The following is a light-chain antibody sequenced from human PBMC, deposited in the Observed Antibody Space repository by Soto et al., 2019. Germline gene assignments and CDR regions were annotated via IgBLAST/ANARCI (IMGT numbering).Light chain of an antibody. Sequence: EIVLTQSPATLSLSPGEKATLPCRASQSVSTYLAWYQQRPGQAPRLLIYDVSNRHAGVPARFSGSGSGTDFTLTISNVEPEALSIYYCLERSNWPLLTFGGGTTMEL. CDR2: DVS. V-gene: IGKV3-11*01. CDR3: LERSNWPLLT. CDR1: QSVSTY. J-gene: IGKJ4*01.